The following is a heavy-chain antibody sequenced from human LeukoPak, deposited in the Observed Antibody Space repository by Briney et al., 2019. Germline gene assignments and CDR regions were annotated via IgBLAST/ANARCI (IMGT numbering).Heavy chain of an antibody. J-gene: IGHJ4*02. D-gene: IGHD1-20*01. Sequence: ASVKVSCKASGCTFSSYAISWERQAIGQDLESMGEIIPIFGTANYAQKFQGRVTITTDESTSTAYMELSSLRSEDTAVYYCARARYNWNDDNYFDYWGQGTLVTVSS. CDR1: GCTFSSYA. CDR2: IIPIFGTA. V-gene: IGHV1-69*05. CDR3: ARARYNWNDDNYFDY.